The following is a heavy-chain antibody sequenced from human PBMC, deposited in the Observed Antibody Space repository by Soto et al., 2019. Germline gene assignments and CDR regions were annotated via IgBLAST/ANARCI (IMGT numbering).Heavy chain of an antibody. Sequence: SGPTLVKPTQTLTLTCTFSGFSLSTSGVGVGWIRQPPGKALEWLALIYWDDDKRYSPSLKSRLTITKDTSKNQVVLTMTNMDPVDTATYYCAHSGEEQLAQPGAYYYGMDVWGQGTTVTVSS. D-gene: IGHD6-6*01. CDR3: AHSGEEQLAQPGAYYYGMDV. J-gene: IGHJ6*02. CDR2: IYWDDDK. CDR1: GFSLSTSGVG. V-gene: IGHV2-5*02.